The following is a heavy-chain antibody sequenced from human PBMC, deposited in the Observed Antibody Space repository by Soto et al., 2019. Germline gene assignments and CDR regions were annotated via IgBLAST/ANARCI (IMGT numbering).Heavy chain of an antibody. V-gene: IGHV3-74*01. J-gene: IGHJ4*02. D-gene: IGHD1-1*01. CDR3: ATSPSVPGND. Sequence: EVQLVESGGGLVQSGGSLRLSCAASGFTFSNYWMVWVRQAPGKGLVWVSRINHYWTGIRYADSVKGRFTITRDNGKNTLYLQMNSLRVEDTAVYYCATSPSVPGNDWGQGTLVTVSS. CDR1: GFTFSNYW. CDR2: INHYWTGI.